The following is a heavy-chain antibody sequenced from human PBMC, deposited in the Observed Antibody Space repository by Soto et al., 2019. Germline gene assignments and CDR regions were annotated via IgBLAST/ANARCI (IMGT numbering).Heavy chain of an antibody. CDR3: ARTYYDFWSGYYTPYYYYYGMDV. D-gene: IGHD3-3*01. V-gene: IGHV4-39*01. J-gene: IGHJ6*02. Sequence: KASETLSLTCTVSGGSISSSSYYWGWIRQPPGKGLEWIGSIYYSGSTYYNPSLKSRVTISVDTSKNQFSLKLSSVTAADTAVYYCARTYYDFWSGYYTPYYYYYGMDVWGQGTTVTVSS. CDR2: IYYSGST. CDR1: GGSISSSSYY.